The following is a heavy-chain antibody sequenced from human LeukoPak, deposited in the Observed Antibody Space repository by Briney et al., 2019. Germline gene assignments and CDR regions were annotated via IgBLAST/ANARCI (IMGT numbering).Heavy chain of an antibody. D-gene: IGHD1-26*01. CDR3: ARGYNRGSYYNY. CDR2: INNSGST. CDR1: GGSFSGNY. J-gene: IGHJ4*02. Sequence: SETLSLTCVVYGGSFSGNYWSWIRQPPGKGLEWIGEINNSGSTNYNPSLKSRVTISVDPSKNQFSLKVSSVTAADTAVYYCARGYNRGSYYNYWGQGTLVTVSS. V-gene: IGHV4-34*01.